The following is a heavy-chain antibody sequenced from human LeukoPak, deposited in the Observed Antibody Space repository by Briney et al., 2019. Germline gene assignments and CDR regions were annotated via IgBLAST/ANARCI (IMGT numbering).Heavy chain of an antibody. Sequence: GGSLRLSCEASEFTLRGYVMGWVRQPPGKGLEWVSTISASGASAYYADSVKGWFTISRDNSKNTLYLQMNSLRAEDTAVYYCARDIQLSTWGLGTMVTVSS. D-gene: IGHD5-24*01. V-gene: IGHV3-23*01. CDR1: EFTLRGYV. CDR3: ARDIQLST. J-gene: IGHJ3*01. CDR2: ISASGASA.